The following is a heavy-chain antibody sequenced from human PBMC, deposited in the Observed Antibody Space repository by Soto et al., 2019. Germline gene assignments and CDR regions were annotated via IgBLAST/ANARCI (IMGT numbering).Heavy chain of an antibody. CDR2: INSDGTST. CDR3: ARVDSSGYTCFDY. V-gene: IGHV3-74*01. D-gene: IGHD3-22*01. CDR1: GFTFRSYW. Sequence: GGSLRLSCAVSGFTFRSYWMHWVRQAPGVGLVWVSRINSDGTSTSYAGSVKGRFTISRDNAKNTLYLQMNSLRAEDTAVYYCARVDSSGYTCFDYWGQGTLVTVSS. J-gene: IGHJ4*02.